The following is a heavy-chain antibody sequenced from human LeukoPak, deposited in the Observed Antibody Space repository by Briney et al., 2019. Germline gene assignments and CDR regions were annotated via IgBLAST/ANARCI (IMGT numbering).Heavy chain of an antibody. CDR3: ARGDCTNGVCGET. CDR1: GYTFTSYD. V-gene: IGHV1-8*01. CDR2: MNPNSGNT. Sequence: GPVKVSCKASGYTFTSYDINWVRQATGQGLEWMGWMNPNSGNTGYAQKFQGRVTMTRNTSISTAYMELSSLRSEDTAVYYRARGDCTNGVCGETWGQGTLVTVSS. J-gene: IGHJ4*02. D-gene: IGHD2-8*01.